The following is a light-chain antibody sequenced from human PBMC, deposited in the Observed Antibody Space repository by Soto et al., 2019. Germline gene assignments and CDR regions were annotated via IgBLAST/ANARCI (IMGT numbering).Light chain of an antibody. V-gene: IGKV1-5*01. CDR3: QQFDSYPWT. CDR1: QSIGRW. J-gene: IGKJ1*01. CDR2: DAS. Sequence: DIQMTQSPSTLSASVGDRVTITCRASQSIGRWLAWYQEKPGKAPHLLIFDASALGRGVPSRFSGGGSGTEFSLTISSLQPEDSATYSCQQFDSYPWTFGQGTKVEIK.